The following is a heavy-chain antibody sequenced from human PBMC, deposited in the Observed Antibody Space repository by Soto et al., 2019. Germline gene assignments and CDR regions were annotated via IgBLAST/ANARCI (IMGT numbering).Heavy chain of an antibody. CDR2: IYYSGST. Sequence: QLQLQESGPGLVKPSETLSLTCTVSGGSISSSSYYWGWIRQPPGKGLEWIGSIYYSGSTYYNPSLKSRVTISVDTSKNQFSLKLSSVTAADTAVYYCALGAGYSSGWYWLDYWGQGTLVTVSS. D-gene: IGHD6-19*01. CDR1: GGSISSSSYY. V-gene: IGHV4-39*01. CDR3: ALGAGYSSGWYWLDY. J-gene: IGHJ4*02.